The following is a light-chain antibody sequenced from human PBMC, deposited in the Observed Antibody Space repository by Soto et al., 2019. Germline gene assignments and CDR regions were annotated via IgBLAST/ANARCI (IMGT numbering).Light chain of an antibody. Sequence: QSVLTQPPSASGTPGQRVTISCSGSSSNIGVNAVNWYQQFPGTAPKLLISANDQRPSGVPDRISGSKSGTSASLAISGLQAEDEADYYCSSYTTSSTRVFGTGTKLTVL. CDR2: AND. V-gene: IGLV1-44*01. CDR1: SSNIGVNA. J-gene: IGLJ1*01. CDR3: SSYTTSSTRV.